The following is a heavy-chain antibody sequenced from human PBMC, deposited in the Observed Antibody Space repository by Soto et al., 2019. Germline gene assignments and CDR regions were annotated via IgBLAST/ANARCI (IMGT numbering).Heavy chain of an antibody. D-gene: IGHD3-3*01. CDR1: GGSFSDYSWN. CDR2: INHSGST. Sequence: AETLSLTCAVYGGSFSDYSWNWNWIRQPPGKGLELIGYINHSGSTSHNPSLKSRVTLSLDTSKNQFSLILTSVTAADTAVYYCARGDLNYDLWSGPINGGIDXWGQGTTVTVSX. V-gene: IGHV4-34*01. J-gene: IGHJ6*02. CDR3: ARGDLNYDLWSGPINGGIDX.